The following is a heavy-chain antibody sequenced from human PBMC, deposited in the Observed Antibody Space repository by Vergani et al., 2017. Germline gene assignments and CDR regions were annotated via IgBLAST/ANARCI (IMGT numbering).Heavy chain of an antibody. CDR1: GGTFSSYT. J-gene: IGHJ5*02. CDR3: ARDVDTALWFDP. D-gene: IGHD5-18*01. CDR2: IIPILGIA. Sequence: QVQLVQSGAEVKKPGSSVKVSCKASGGTFSSYTISWVRQAPGQGLEWMGRIIPILGIANYAQKFQGRVTITADKSTSTAYMELSSLRSEDTAVYYCARDVDTALWFDPWGQGTLVTVSS. V-gene: IGHV1-69*08.